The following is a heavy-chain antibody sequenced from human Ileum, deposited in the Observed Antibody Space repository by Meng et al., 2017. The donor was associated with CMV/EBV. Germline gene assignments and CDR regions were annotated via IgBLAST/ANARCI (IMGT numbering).Heavy chain of an antibody. CDR3: AREGGGWYFDS. J-gene: IGHJ4*02. Sequence: VQSQAQGPGLVNPSQTLSLSCPVSGDSLSTGDYYWSWIRQPPGKGPEWIGYIYYSGSTLYNPSLKSPVTISLDKSKNQFSLRLRSVTAADTAVYFCAREGGGWYFDSWGQGTLVTVSS. V-gene: IGHV4-30-4*01. CDR2: IYYSGST. CDR1: GDSLSTGDYY. D-gene: IGHD6-19*01.